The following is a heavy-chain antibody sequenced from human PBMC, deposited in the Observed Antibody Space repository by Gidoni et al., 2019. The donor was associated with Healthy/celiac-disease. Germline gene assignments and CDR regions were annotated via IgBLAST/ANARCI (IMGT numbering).Heavy chain of an antibody. CDR2: IKSKTDGGTT. V-gene: IGHV3-15*01. CDR1: GFHFSNAW. D-gene: IGHD3-3*01. CDR3: TTRETYYDFWSGYRDLDY. J-gene: IGHJ4*02. Sequence: EVQLVESGGGLVKPGGSLGSSCAASGFHFSNAWMSWVRQAPGKGLAWVGRIKSKTDGGTTDYAAPVKGRFTISRDDSKHTLYLQMNSLKTEDTAVYYCTTRETYYDFWSGYRDLDYWGQGTLVTVSS.